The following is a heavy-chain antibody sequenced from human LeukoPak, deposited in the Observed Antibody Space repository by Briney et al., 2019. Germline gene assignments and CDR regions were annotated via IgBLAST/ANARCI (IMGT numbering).Heavy chain of an antibody. D-gene: IGHD6-13*01. Sequence: PGGSLRLSCAASGFTFSSYGMPWVRQVPGKGLEWVAVIWYDGSNKYYADSVKGRFTISRDNSKNTLYLQMNSLRAEDTAVYYCGREAYSSSWCVDYWGQGTLVTVSS. CDR3: GREAYSSSWCVDY. CDR2: IWYDGSNK. CDR1: GFTFSSYG. V-gene: IGHV3-33*01. J-gene: IGHJ4*02.